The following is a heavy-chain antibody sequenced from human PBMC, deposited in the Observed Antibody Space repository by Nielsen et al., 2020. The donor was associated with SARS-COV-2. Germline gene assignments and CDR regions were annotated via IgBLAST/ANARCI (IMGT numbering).Heavy chain of an antibody. Sequence: GESLKTSCAASGFTFSSYAMSWVRQAPGKGLEWVSAISGSGGSTYYADSVKGRFTISRDNSKNTLYLQMNSLRAEDTAVYYCAIIDAFDIWGQGTMVTVSS. CDR2: ISGSGGST. CDR1: GFTFSSYA. J-gene: IGHJ3*02. V-gene: IGHV3-23*01. CDR3: AIIDAFDI.